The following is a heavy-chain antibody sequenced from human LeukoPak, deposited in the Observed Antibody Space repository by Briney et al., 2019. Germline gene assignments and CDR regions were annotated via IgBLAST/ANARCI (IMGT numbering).Heavy chain of an antibody. CDR3: ARGSSSWLGVVDY. CDR1: GFTFSGSA. Sequence: GGSLRLSCAASGFTFSGSAMHWVRQASGKGLEWVANINQDGSGKYYVDSVKGRFTISRDNSKNTLYLQMNSLRAEDTAVYYCARGSSSWLGVVDYWGQGTLVTVSS. CDR2: INQDGSGK. J-gene: IGHJ4*02. V-gene: IGHV3-7*05. D-gene: IGHD6-13*01.